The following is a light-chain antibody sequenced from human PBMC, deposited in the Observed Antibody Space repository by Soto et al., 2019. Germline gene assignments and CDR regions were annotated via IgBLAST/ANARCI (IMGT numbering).Light chain of an antibody. V-gene: IGKV2D-29*01. J-gene: IGKJ2*01. CDR2: EAS. CDR3: MQTIQPAFT. CDR1: QTLRHRDGKTY. Sequence: EIVMTQNPLSLSVTPGQPASISCKSSQTLRHRDGKTYLYWYLQRTGQPPQLLIHEASNRFSGVPDRFSGSGSETDFTLKISRVEXXXXGVYYCMQTIQPAFTFGQGTKLEIK.